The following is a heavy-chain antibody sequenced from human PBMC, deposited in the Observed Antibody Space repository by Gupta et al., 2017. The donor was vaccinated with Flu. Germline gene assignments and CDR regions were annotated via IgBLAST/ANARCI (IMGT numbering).Heavy chain of an antibody. V-gene: IGHV4-39*01. J-gene: IGHJ4*02. CDR3: AGRRDGYNLGVDY. CDR1: GGSITNTLYY. CDR2: IAHSGDT. D-gene: IGHD5-24*01. Sequence: QLQLQESGPGLVKPSETLSLTCSVSGGSITNTLYYWCCSRQTPGQGLEWIGSIAHSGDTFYNPSLKGRATMSLDTSKNQFSLNVNSVTVADTAVYYCAGRRDGYNLGVDYWGQGSLVTVSS.